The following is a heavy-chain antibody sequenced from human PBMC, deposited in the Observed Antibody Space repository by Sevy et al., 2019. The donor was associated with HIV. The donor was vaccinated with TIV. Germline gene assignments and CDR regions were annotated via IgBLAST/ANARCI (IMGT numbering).Heavy chain of an antibody. CDR2: IWYDGTNK. Sequence: GGSLRLSCAASGFTFSYSGMHWVRQAPGKGLEWVAVIWYDGTNKEYADSVKGRFTISRDNSKNTLYLQVNSLRAEDTAVYYCARESIAVAGIWYYFDYWGQGTLVTVSS. CDR1: GFTFSYSG. V-gene: IGHV3-33*01. CDR3: ARESIAVAGIWYYFDY. D-gene: IGHD6-19*01. J-gene: IGHJ4*02.